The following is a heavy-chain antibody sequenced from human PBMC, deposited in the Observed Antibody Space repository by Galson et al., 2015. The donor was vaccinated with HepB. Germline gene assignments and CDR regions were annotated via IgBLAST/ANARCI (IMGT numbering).Heavy chain of an antibody. CDR1: GGTFSSYA. V-gene: IGHV1-69*13. Sequence: SVKVSCKASGGTFSSYAISWVRQAPGQGLEWMGGIVPIFGTANYAQKFQGRVTITADESTSTAYMELSSLRSEDTAVYYCARDVSWDSSGYHEDYWGQGTLVTVSS. J-gene: IGHJ4*02. D-gene: IGHD3-22*01. CDR3: ARDVSWDSSGYHEDY. CDR2: IVPIFGTA.